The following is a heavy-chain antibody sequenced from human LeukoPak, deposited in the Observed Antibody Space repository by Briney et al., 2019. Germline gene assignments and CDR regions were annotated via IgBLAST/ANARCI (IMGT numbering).Heavy chain of an antibody. CDR3: ARRVGVVPAAIGDRKGNWFDP. V-gene: IGHV4-34*01. Sequence: SETLSLTCAVYGGSFSGYYWSWIRQPPGKGLEWIGEINHSGSTNYNPSLKSRVTISVDTSKNQFSLKLSSVTAADTAVYYCARRVGVVPAAIGDRKGNWFDPGGKGPLVTVSS. CDR1: GGSFSGYY. J-gene: IGHJ5*02. D-gene: IGHD2-2*02. CDR2: INHSGST.